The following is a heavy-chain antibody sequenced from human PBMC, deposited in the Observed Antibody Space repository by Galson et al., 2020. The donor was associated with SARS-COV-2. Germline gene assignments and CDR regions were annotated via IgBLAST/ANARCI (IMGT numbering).Heavy chain of an antibody. Sequence: SETLSLTCTVSGGSISSSSYYWGWIRQPPGKGLEWIGSIYYSGSTYYNPSLKSRVTISVDTSKNQFSLKLSSVTAADTAVYYCARVQDFGVVIGFDYWGQGTLVTVSS. J-gene: IGHJ4*02. CDR1: GGSISSSSYY. CDR2: IYYSGST. V-gene: IGHV4-39*07. CDR3: ARVQDFGVVIGFDY. D-gene: IGHD3-3*01.